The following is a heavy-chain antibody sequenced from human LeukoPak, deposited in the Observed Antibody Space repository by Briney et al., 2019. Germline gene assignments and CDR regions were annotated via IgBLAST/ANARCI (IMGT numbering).Heavy chain of an antibody. CDR3: ARLAQGSGTYGFDY. D-gene: IGHD3-10*01. J-gene: IGHJ4*02. V-gene: IGHV4-39*01. CDR2: IYYSGSS. CDR1: GGSISTNNYY. Sequence: SETLSLTCTVSGGSISTNNYYWGWVRQPPGKGLEWIATIYYSGSSYYNPSLKSRVTISVDTSKNQFSLKLSSVTAADTAVYYCARLAQGSGTYGFDYWGQGNLVTVSS.